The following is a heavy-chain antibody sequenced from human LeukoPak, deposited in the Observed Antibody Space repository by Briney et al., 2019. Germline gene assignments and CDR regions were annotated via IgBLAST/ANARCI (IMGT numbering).Heavy chain of an antibody. CDR2: ISYDGSNK. CDR1: GFTFSSYG. Sequence: GGSLRLSCAASGFTFSSYGMYWVRQAPGKGLEWVAVISYDGSNKYYADSVKGRFTISRDNSKNTLYLQMNSLRAEDTAVYYCAKDRPRPEYYFDYWGQGTLVTVSS. V-gene: IGHV3-30*18. CDR3: AKDRPRPEYYFDY. J-gene: IGHJ4*02.